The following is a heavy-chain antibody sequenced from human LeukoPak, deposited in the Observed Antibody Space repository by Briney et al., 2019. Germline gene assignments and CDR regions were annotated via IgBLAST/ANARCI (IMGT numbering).Heavy chain of an antibody. CDR2: ISWNSGSI. J-gene: IGHJ3*02. CDR3: AKDARPDYYDSSGYPNDALDI. CDR1: GFTFDDYA. D-gene: IGHD3-22*01. V-gene: IGHV3-9*03. Sequence: PGGSLRLSCAASGFTFDDYAMHWVRQAPGKGLEWVSGISWNSGSIGYADSVKGRFTISRDNAKNSLHLQMNSLRAEDMALYYCAKDARPDYYDSSGYPNDALDIWGQGTMVTVSS.